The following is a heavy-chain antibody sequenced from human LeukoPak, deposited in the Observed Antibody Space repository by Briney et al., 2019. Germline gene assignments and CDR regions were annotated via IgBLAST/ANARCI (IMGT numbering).Heavy chain of an antibody. CDR2: IYSDGST. CDR1: GFTVSGTY. CDR3: ARDSSSFPNYFDY. D-gene: IGHD3-3*02. V-gene: IGHV3-53*01. J-gene: IGHJ4*02. Sequence: PGGSLRLSCAASGFTVSGTYMSWVRQAPGKGLEWVSLIYSDGSTFYADSVKGRFTISRDNSKNTLYLQMSSLRAEDTAVYYCARDSSSFPNYFDYWGQGTLVTVSS.